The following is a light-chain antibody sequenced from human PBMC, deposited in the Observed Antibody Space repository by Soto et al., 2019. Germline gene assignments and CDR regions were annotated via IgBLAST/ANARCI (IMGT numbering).Light chain of an antibody. CDR1: QSVSSN. CDR2: GAS. Sequence: EIVMTQSPATLSVSPGERATLSCRASQSVSSNLAWDQQKPGQPPRLLTYGASTRATGIPARFSGSGSGTEFTLTISSLQSEDFAVYYCQQYNNWPQTFGPGTKVDIK. CDR3: QQYNNWPQT. V-gene: IGKV3-15*01. J-gene: IGKJ3*01.